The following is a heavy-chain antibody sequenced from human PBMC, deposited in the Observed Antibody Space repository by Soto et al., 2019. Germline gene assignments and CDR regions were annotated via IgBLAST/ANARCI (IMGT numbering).Heavy chain of an antibody. CDR2: IIAILGIA. J-gene: IGHJ4*02. Sequence: ASVKVSCKASGGTFSSYTISWVRQAPGQGLEWMGRIIAILGIANYAQKLQGRVTITADKSTSTAYMELRSLRSDDTAVYYCASISSTGYCSGGSCYSFDYWGQGTLVTVSS. D-gene: IGHD2-15*01. V-gene: IGHV1-69*02. CDR3: ASISSTGYCSGGSCYSFDY. CDR1: GGTFSSYT.